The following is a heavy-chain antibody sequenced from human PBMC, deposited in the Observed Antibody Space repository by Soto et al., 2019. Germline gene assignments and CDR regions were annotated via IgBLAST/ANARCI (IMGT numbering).Heavy chain of an antibody. Sequence: SETLSLTCTVSGGSISSGDYYWSWIRQPPGKGLEWIGYIYYSGSTYYNPSLKSRVTISVDTSKNQFSLKLSSVTAADTAVYYCARFYDSSVYLGYVDYWGQGTLVTVSS. J-gene: IGHJ4*02. CDR3: ARFYDSSVYLGYVDY. CDR2: IYYSGST. D-gene: IGHD3-22*01. V-gene: IGHV4-30-4*01. CDR1: GGSISSGDYY.